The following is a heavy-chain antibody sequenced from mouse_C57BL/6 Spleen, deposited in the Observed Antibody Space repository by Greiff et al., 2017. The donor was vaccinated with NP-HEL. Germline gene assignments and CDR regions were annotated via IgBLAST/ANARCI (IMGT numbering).Heavy chain of an antibody. CDR1: GYAFSSSW. J-gene: IGHJ3*01. CDR2: IYPGDGDT. D-gene: IGHD2-3*01. V-gene: IGHV1-82*01. CDR3: ARLDDGYFPFAY. Sequence: QVQLQQSGPELVKPGASVKISCKASGYAFSSSWMNWVKQRPGKGLEWIGRIYPGDGDTNYNGKFKGKATLTADTSSSTAYMQLSSLTSEDSAVYFCARLDDGYFPFAYWGQGTLVTVSA.